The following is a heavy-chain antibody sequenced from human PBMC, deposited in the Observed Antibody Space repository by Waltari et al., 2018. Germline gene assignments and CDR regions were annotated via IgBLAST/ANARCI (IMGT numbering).Heavy chain of an antibody. D-gene: IGHD2-15*01. CDR2: INPDSGGA. V-gene: IGHV1-2*02. CDR1: GYTFTGYY. CDR3: ARNGGLGYCSGGSCYPHY. J-gene: IGHJ4*02. Sequence: QVQLVQSGAEVKKPGASVKVSCKASGYTFTGYYMHWVRQAPGQGLEWRGWINPDSGGANYAQKLQGRGTMTRDTSISTAYMELSRLRSDDTAVYYCARNGGLGYCSGGSCYPHYWGQGTLVTVSS.